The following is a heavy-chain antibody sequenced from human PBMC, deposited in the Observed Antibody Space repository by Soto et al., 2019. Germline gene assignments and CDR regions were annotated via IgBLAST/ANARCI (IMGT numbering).Heavy chain of an antibody. CDR3: ARSLASAGYTYGNFDS. V-gene: IGHV4-59*01. CDR1: GDPIIGYY. D-gene: IGHD5-18*01. CDR2: IYSSGST. Sequence: SETLSLTCSVSGDPIIGYYWSWIRQSPGKGLEWIGCIYSSGSTNYNPSLKSRVTISADTSKNQFSLKVPSMTAADTAVYYCARSLASAGYTYGNFDSWGQGTLVTVSS. J-gene: IGHJ4*02.